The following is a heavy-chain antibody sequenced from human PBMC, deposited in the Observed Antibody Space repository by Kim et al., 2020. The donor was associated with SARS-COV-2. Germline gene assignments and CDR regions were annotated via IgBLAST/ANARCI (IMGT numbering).Heavy chain of an antibody. CDR2: INHSGST. D-gene: IGHD3-9*01. CDR1: GGSFSGYY. Sequence: SETLSLTCAVYGGSFSGYYWSWIRQPPGKGLEWIGEINHSGSTNYNPSLKSRVTISVDTSKNQFSLKLSSVTAADTAVYYCARAGGGRYFDWLARGQYYYDGMDVWGQGTTVTVSS. V-gene: IGHV4-34*01. J-gene: IGHJ6*02. CDR3: ARAGGGRYFDWLARGQYYYDGMDV.